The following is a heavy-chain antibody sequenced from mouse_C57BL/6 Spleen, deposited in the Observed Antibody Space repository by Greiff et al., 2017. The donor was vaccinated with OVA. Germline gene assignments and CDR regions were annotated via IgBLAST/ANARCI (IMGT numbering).Heavy chain of an antibody. Sequence: DVQLVESGGGLVQPGGSLSLSCAASGFTFTDYYMSWVRQPPGKALEWFGFIRHKANGYTTEYSASVKGRFTISRDNSQSILYLQMNALRAEDSATYYCARSYYSNYAYFDYWGKGTTLTVDS. V-gene: IGHV7-3*01. CDR1: GFTFTDYY. J-gene: IGHJ2*01. CDR3: ARSYYSNYAYFDY. CDR2: IRHKANGYTT. D-gene: IGHD2-5*01.